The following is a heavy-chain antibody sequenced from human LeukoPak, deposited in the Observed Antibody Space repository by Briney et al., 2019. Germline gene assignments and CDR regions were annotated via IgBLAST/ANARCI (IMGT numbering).Heavy chain of an antibody. CDR1: GGSVSSGDYY. CDR2: IYYSGST. Sequence: PSETLSLTCTVSGGSVSSGDYYWSWIRQPPGQGLEWIGYIYYSGSTYYNPSLKSRVTISVDTSKNQFSLKLSSVTAADTAVYYCAREEYYGLDVWGQGTRSPSP. V-gene: IGHV4-30-4*01. CDR3: AREEYYGLDV. J-gene: IGHJ6*02.